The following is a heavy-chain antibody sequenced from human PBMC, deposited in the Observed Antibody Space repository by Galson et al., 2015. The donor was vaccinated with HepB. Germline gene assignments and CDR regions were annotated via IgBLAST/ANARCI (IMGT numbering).Heavy chain of an antibody. J-gene: IGHJ4*02. Sequence: SLRLSCAASGFSVTSNYMNWVRQAPGKGLEWVSTIYGGHNTYYAYSVKGRFIISRDESKNTRYLQMDSLRADDTAGYYCAQLGTGYWGQGTLVTVSS. CDR1: GFSVTSNY. CDR3: AQLGTGY. CDR2: IYGGHNT. V-gene: IGHV3-53*01. D-gene: IGHD7-27*01.